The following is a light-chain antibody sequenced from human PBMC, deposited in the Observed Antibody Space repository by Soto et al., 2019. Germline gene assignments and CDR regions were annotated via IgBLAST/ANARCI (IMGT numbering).Light chain of an antibody. CDR3: QQSYSTPYT. V-gene: IGKV1-39*01. CDR1: QSIRSY. J-gene: IGKJ2*01. Sequence: DIQLTQSPSSLSASVGDKVTITCRASQSIRSYLNWVQQKPGKAPKLLIYDASSLQSGVPSRFSGSGSGTDFTLTISSLQPEDFATYYCQQSYSTPYTFGQGTKVDIK. CDR2: DAS.